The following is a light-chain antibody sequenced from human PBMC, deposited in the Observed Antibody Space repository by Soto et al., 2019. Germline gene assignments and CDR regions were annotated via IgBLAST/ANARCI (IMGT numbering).Light chain of an antibody. J-gene: IGKJ5*01. CDR1: QTISSW. Sequence: DILMTQSPSTLSASVGDRVTITCRASQTISSWLAWYQQKPGMAPKLLIYKASTLESGVPSRFSGGGSGTEFTLTISSLQPDDFATYYCQHYNSYSGTFGQGTRLEIK. CDR3: QHYNSYSGT. V-gene: IGKV1-5*03. CDR2: KAS.